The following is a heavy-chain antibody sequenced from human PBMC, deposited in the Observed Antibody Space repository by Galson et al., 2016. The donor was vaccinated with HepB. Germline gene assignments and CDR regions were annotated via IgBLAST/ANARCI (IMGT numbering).Heavy chain of an antibody. CDR2: SSGTGATT. J-gene: IGHJ3*02. CDR3: TRDGYNHIAFDI. CDR1: GFTLSTYA. Sequence: SLRLSCAASGFTLSTYAMSWVRQAPGKGLEWVSSSSGTGATTYYADSVKGRFTISRDNLRNTLYLQLDSLRAEDTALYYCTRDGYNHIAFDIWGRGTMVTGSS. D-gene: IGHD5-24*01. V-gene: IGHV3-23*01.